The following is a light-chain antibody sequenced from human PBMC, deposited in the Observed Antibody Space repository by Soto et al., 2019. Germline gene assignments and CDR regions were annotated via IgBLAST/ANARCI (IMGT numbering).Light chain of an antibody. Sequence: DIQVTQSPSSVTASVGDRVTITCRATQNLGKWLAWYQQRPGKVPQLLIYGGSTLQSGVPSRFSGSGTGASYTLTITGLQAEDIATYYCQQSNIFPFTFGGGTKVDNK. V-gene: IGKV1-12*02. J-gene: IGKJ4*01. CDR2: GGS. CDR1: QNLGKW. CDR3: QQSNIFPFT.